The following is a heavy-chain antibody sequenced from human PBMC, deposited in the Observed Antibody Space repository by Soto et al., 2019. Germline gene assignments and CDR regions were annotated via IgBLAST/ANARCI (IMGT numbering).Heavy chain of an antibody. J-gene: IGHJ5*02. CDR2: ISAYNGNT. D-gene: IGHD1-7*01. CDR1: GYTFTSYG. Sequence: QVQLVQSGAEVKKPGASVMVSCKASGYTFTSYGISWVRQAPGQGLELMGWISAYNGNTNYAQKLQGRATMTTATTTSTAYMELRSLRSDDTAVYYCARDRGYNWNYGWFEPWGQGTLVTVSS. CDR3: ARDRGYNWNYGWFEP. V-gene: IGHV1-18*01.